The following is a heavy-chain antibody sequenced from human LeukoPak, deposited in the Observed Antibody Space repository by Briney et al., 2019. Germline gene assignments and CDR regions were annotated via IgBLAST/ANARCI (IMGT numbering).Heavy chain of an antibody. V-gene: IGHV4-59*01. Sequence: LETLSLTCTVSGDSIDSYYWSWIRQPPGEGLQWIGYVFYSGPTNYDAPLKSRVAISVDRSKNQFSLKLTSVSAADTAVYYCAGRSARYFDSWGQGTPVTVSS. J-gene: IGHJ4*02. CDR2: VFYSGPT. CDR1: GDSIDSYY. D-gene: IGHD1-26*01. CDR3: AGRSARYFDS.